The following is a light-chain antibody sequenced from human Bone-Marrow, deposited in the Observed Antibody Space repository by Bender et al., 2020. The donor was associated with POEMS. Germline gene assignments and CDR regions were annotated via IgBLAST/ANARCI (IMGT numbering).Light chain of an antibody. CDR2: AGS. CDR3: CSYAGSNTVYV. J-gene: IGLJ1*01. V-gene: IGLV2-23*01. Sequence: QSALTQPASVSGSPGQSITISCAGTSRDVGGYNLVSWYQQHPGKAPKLTIYAGSKLPSGVSHRFSGSKSDNTAFLTISGRQAEDEADYCCCSYAGSNTVYVYGTGTKVTVL. CDR1: SRDVGGYNL.